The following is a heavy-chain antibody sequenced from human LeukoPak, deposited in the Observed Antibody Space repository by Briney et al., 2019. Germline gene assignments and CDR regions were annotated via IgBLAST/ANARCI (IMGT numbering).Heavy chain of an antibody. CDR2: MNPNSGNT. D-gene: IGHD3-10*01. CDR1: GGTFSSYA. Sequence: GSSVKVSCKASGGTFSSYAISWVRQATGQGLEWMGWMNPNSGNTGYAQKFQGRVTMTRNTSISTAYMELSSLRSEDTAVYYCARARFLRSMVRGGKTYYYYMDVWGKGTTVTISS. J-gene: IGHJ6*03. CDR3: ARARFLRSMVRGGKTYYYYMDV. V-gene: IGHV1-8*02.